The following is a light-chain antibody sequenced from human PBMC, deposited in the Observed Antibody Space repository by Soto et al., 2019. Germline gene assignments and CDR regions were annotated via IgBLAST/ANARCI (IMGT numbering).Light chain of an antibody. CDR3: TSYTTSSTPPI. CDR2: DVS. CDR1: STDLRGYKL. Sequence: QSALTQPDSVSGSPGQTVTISCTGTSTDLRGYKLVSWYRQHPGKAPQLIIYDVSDRPSGISHRFSGSKVGNTASLTISGLQAEDEADYFCTSYTTSSTPPIFGPGTKLTVL. J-gene: IGLJ1*01. V-gene: IGLV2-14*03.